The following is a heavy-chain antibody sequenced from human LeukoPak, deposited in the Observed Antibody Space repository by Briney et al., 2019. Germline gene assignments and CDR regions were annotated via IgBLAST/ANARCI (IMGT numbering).Heavy chain of an antibody. J-gene: IGHJ4*02. Sequence: KSSETLSLTCAVYGGSFSGYYWSWIRQPPGKGLEWIGEINHSGSTNYNPSLKSRVTISVDTSKNQFSLKLSSVTAADTAVYYCASLYYYDSSGYYLYFDYWGQGTLVTVSS. D-gene: IGHD3-22*01. V-gene: IGHV4-34*01. CDR2: INHSGST. CDR1: GGSFSGYY. CDR3: ASLYYYDSSGYYLYFDY.